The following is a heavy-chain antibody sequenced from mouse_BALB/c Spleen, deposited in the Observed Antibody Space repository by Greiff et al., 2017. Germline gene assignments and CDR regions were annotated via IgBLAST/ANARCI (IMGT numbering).Heavy chain of an antibody. Sequence: VQRVESGPSLVQPSQSLSITCTVSGFSLTSYGVHWVRQSPGKGLEWLGVIWRGGSTDYNAAFMSRLSITKDNSKSQVFFKMNSLQADDTAIYYDAKTPYGSSWFAYWGQGTLVTVSA. CDR1: GFSLTSYG. CDR3: AKTPYGSSWFAY. D-gene: IGHD1-1*01. CDR2: IWRGGST. V-gene: IGHV2-5-1*01. J-gene: IGHJ3*01.